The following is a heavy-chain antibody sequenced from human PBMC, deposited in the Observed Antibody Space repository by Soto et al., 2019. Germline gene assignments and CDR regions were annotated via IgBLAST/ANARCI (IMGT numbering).Heavy chain of an antibody. D-gene: IGHD3-22*01. J-gene: IGHJ4*02. Sequence: VQLVESGGGVVQPGRSLRLSCAASGFTFSSYAMHWVRQAPGKGLEWVAVISYDGSNKYYADSVKGRFTISRDNSNNTRYLQMNSLRAEDTAVYYCARPVYYYDSSGYYPYWGQLTLVTVS. CDR3: ARPVYYYDSSGYYPY. CDR1: GFTFSSYA. CDR2: ISYDGSNK. V-gene: IGHV3-30-3*01.